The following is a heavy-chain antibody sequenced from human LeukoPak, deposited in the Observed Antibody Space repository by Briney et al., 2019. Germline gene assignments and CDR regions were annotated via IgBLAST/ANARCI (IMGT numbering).Heavy chain of an antibody. J-gene: IGHJ5*02. CDR1: GRTFSSYA. V-gene: IGHV1-69*13. CDR2: IIPIFGTA. CDR3: ARGTTVTRGWFDP. Sequence: GASVKVSCKASGRTFSSYAMSWVRQAPGQGLEWMGGIIPIFGTANYAQKFQGRVTITADESTSTAYMELSSLRSEDTAVYYCARGTTVTRGWFDPWGQGTLVTVSS. D-gene: IGHD4-17*01.